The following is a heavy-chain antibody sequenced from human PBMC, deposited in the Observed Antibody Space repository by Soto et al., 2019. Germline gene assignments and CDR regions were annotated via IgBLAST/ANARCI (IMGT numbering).Heavy chain of an antibody. V-gene: IGHV2-5*01. CDR2: IYWNDDK. CDR1: GFSPSTGVRG. D-gene: IGHD4-17*01. CDR3: AHRGYGDYPRDNWFDP. Sequence: GPTLGNATQALTLTCSFTGFSPSTGVRGVGWIRQPPGKALEWLALIYWNDDKRFSPSLKSRLTITKDTSKNQVVLTMTNMDPVDTATYYCAHRGYGDYPRDNWFDPWGQGTLVTVSS. J-gene: IGHJ5*02.